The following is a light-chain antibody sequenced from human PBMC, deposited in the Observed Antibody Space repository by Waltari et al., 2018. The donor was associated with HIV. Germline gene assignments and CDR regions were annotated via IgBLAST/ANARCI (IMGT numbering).Light chain of an antibody. Sequence: SALAQPPSASGSPGQSVTISCTGTSSDVGGYSYVSWYQQHPGKAPKLIISEVNKRPSGVPDRFSGSKSGNTASLTVSGLQAEDEAEYYCSSYTSSRTVVFGGGTKLTVL. CDR3: SSYTSSRTVV. V-gene: IGLV2-8*01. CDR1: SSDVGGYSY. J-gene: IGLJ2*01. CDR2: EVN.